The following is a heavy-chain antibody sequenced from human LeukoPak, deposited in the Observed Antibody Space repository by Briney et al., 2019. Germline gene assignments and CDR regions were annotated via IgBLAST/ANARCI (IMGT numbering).Heavy chain of an antibody. V-gene: IGHV3-33*01. CDR1: GFTFGSYG. J-gene: IGHJ4*02. Sequence: GGSLRLSCAASGFTFGSYGMQGVREARGKGLEGGAVIWYDGRNKYYADSVKGRFTISRDNSKNTLYPQINSLRAEDPAVYYCARDEGPGLPGLAPAGTQDWGKGTLVTVSS. CDR3: ARDEGPGLPGLAPAGTQD. CDR2: IWYDGRNK. D-gene: IGHD6-13*01.